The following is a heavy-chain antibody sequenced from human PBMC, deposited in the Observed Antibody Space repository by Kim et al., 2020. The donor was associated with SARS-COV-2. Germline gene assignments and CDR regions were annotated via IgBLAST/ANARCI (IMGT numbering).Heavy chain of an antibody. CDR3: ARARGSQLLWFGESDAFDI. Sequence: GGSLRLSCAASGFTFSSYSMNWVRQAPGKGLEWVSSISSSSSYIYYADSVKGRFTISRDNAKNSLYLQMNSLRAEDTAVYYCARARGSQLLWFGESDAFDIWGQGTMVTVSS. CDR1: GFTFSSYS. CDR2: ISSSSSYI. D-gene: IGHD3-10*01. V-gene: IGHV3-21*01. J-gene: IGHJ3*02.